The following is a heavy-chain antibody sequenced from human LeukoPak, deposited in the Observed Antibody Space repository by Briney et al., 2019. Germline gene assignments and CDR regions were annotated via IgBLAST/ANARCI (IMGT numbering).Heavy chain of an antibody. J-gene: IGHJ4*01. CDR3: AKGSRLREGGSYRF. CDR1: GGIFSSYA. D-gene: IGHD3-16*02. Sequence: VASVKVSCKASGGIFSSYAINWVRQAPGQGLEWMGRIIPIFGSANYAQKFQGRVTITADKSTRTAYMELSSLRSEDTALYYCAKGSRLREGGSYRFCGHGTLVTVSS. CDR2: IIPIFGSA. V-gene: IGHV1-69*06.